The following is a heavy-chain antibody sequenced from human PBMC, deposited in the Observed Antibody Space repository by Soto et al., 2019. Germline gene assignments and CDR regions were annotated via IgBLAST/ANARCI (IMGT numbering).Heavy chain of an antibody. CDR2: ISAYNGNT. D-gene: IGHD6-13*01. V-gene: IGHV1-18*01. J-gene: IGHJ6*02. CDR3: ARVAAAGSDYYYGMDV. Sequence: QVQLVQSGAEVKKPGASVKVSCKASGYTFTSYGISWVRQAPGQGLEWMGWISAYNGNTNYAQKLQGRVTMTTDTSTGTAYMELRSLRSDDTAVYYCARVAAAGSDYYYGMDVWGQGTTVTVSS. CDR1: GYTFTSYG.